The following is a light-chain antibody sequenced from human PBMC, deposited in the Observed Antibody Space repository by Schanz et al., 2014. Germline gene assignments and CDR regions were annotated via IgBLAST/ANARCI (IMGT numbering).Light chain of an antibody. CDR2: GAS. V-gene: IGKV3-20*01. CDR3: QQYGSSPET. CDR1: QSISSSY. Sequence: EIVMTQSPATLSVSPGERATLSCRASQSISSSYLAWYQQKPGQAPRLLIYGASTRATGIPDRFSGSGSGTDFTLTISRLEPEDFAAYYCQQYGSSPETFGQGTKVEIK. J-gene: IGKJ1*01.